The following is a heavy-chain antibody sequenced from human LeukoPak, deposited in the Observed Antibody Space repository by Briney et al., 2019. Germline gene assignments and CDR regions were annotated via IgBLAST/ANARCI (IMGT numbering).Heavy chain of an antibody. V-gene: IGHV3-23*01. CDR3: ATSAGLAY. Sequence: GGSLRLSCAASGFIFSPYAMSWARQAPGKGLEWVSVISDSGGSTYYADSVRGRFTISRDNSKNTLYLQMNSLRVEDTAVYYCATSAGLAYWGQGTLVTVSS. CDR2: ISDSGGST. J-gene: IGHJ4*02. CDR1: GFIFSPYA.